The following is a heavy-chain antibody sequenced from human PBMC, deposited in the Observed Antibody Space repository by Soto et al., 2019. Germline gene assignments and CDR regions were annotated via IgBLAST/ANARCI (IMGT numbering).Heavy chain of an antibody. CDR2: MNPNSGNT. CDR1: GYTFTSYD. J-gene: IGHJ6*03. V-gene: IGHV1-8*01. Sequence: ASVKVCCKASGYTFTSYDINWVRQATGQGLEWMGWMNPNSGNTGYAQKFQGRVTMTRNTSISTAYMELSSLRSEDTAVYYCATTYYDFWSGAAPYYYMDVWGKGTTVTVSS. D-gene: IGHD3-3*01. CDR3: ATTYYDFWSGAAPYYYMDV.